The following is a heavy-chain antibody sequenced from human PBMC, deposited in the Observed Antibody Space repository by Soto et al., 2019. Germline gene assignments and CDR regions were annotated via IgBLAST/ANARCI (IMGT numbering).Heavy chain of an antibody. CDR2: ISGSGGST. CDR3: AKDSCSGGSCYDLFDY. Sequence: GGSLRLSCAASGFTFSSYAMSWVRQAPGKGLEWVSAISGSGGSTYYADSVKGRFTISRDNSKNTLYLQMNSLRAEDTAVYYCAKDSCSGGSCYDLFDYWGQGTLVTVSS. V-gene: IGHV3-23*01. D-gene: IGHD2-15*01. CDR1: GFTFSSYA. J-gene: IGHJ4*02.